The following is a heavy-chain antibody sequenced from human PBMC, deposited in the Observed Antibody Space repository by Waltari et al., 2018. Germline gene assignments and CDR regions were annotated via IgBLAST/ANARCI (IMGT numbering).Heavy chain of an antibody. Sequence: EVQLVESGGGLVQFGGSLRLSCAASGFTFSSDYMHWVRQTPGKGVVWVARMNGDGTGTTYADSVESRCTSSRDNASNTLHVRMKSLRVEDTAVYCCANGDSHAFDLWGQGTLVNVSS. CDR1: GFTFSSDY. CDR2: MNGDGTGT. J-gene: IGHJ3*01. D-gene: IGHD3-10*01. CDR3: ANGDSHAFDL. V-gene: IGHV3-74*01.